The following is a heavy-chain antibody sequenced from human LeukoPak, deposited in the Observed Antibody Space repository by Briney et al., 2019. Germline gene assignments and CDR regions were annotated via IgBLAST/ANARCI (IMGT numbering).Heavy chain of an antibody. V-gene: IGHV3-21*01. D-gene: IGHD3-10*01. Sequence: GSLRLSCAASGFTFSSYSMNWVRQAPGKGLEWVSSISSSSSYIYYADSLRGRFTISRDNAKNSLYLQMNSLRAEDTAVYYCAGASGSGCYLWWFDPWGQGTLVTVSS. CDR2: ISSSSSYI. J-gene: IGHJ5*02. CDR1: GFTFSSYS. CDR3: AGASGSGCYLWWFDP.